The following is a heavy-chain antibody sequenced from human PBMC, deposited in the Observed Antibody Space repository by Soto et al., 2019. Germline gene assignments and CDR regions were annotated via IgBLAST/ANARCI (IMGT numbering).Heavy chain of an antibody. CDR1: GGSVSSGSYY. Sequence: QVQLQESGPGLVKPSETLSLTCTVSGGSVSSGSYYWSWIRQPPGKGLEWIGYIYRSGTTNYNPSLKNRVTISVDTSKSQFSLKLTSVTAADTAVYYCARPDYDILTGYYYYYYGMDVWGQGTTVTVSS. CDR2: IYRSGTT. J-gene: IGHJ6*02. D-gene: IGHD3-9*01. CDR3: ARPDYDILTGYYYYYYGMDV. V-gene: IGHV4-61*01.